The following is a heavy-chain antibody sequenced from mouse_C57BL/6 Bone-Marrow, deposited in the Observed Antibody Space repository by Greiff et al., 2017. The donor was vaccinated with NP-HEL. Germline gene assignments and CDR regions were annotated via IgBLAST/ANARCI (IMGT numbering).Heavy chain of an antibody. CDR1: GYAFSSSW. V-gene: IGHV1-82*01. CDR3: ARWGAQATDYFDY. CDR2: IYPGDGDT. J-gene: IGHJ2*01. D-gene: IGHD3-2*02. Sequence: LVESGPELVKPGASVKISCKASGYAFSSSWMNWVKQRPGKGLEWIGRIYPGDGDTNYNVKFKGKATLTADKSSSTAYMQLSSLTSEDSAVYFCARWGAQATDYFDYWGQGTTLTVSS.